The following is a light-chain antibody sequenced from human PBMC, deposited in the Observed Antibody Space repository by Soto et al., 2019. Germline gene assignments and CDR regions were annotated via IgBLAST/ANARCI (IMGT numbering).Light chain of an antibody. CDR3: AAWDDSLNGLV. V-gene: IGLV1-44*01. CDR1: SSNIGSNT. CDR2: TNT. Sequence: QSVLTQPPSASGTPGQRVTIYCSGSSSNIGSNTDKWYHHLPGTAPKLLIYTNTQRPSGVPDRFSASKSGTSASLAISGLQSEDEADSYCAAWDDSLNGLVFGTGTKLTVL. J-gene: IGLJ1*01.